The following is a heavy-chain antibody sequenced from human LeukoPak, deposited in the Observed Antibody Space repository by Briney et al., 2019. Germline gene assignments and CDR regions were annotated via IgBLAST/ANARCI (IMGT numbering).Heavy chain of an antibody. Sequence: GRPLRLSCAAAGFTFSSYGMYWLRQAPGNGLEWVAVISNEGCNKYYADSVNGGFTISRETTKNNLYLQMNSLSAEDTAVYYGAKDHRHFDWLSPAYYFGYWGQGTLVTVAS. CDR3: AKDHRHFDWLSPAYYFGY. D-gene: IGHD3-9*01. J-gene: IGHJ4*02. CDR1: GFTFSSYG. V-gene: IGHV3-30*18. CDR2: ISNEGCNK.